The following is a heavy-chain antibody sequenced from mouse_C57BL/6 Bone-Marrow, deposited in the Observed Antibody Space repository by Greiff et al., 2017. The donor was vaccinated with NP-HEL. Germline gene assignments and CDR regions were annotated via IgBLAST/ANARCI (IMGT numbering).Heavy chain of an antibody. J-gene: IGHJ3*01. CDR2: INPDSSTI. CDR3: ARRDYDDLFAY. Sequence: AASGVDFSRYWMSWVRRAPGKGLEWIGEINPDSSTINYAPSLKDKFIISRDNAKNTLYLQMSKVRSEDTALYYCARRDYDDLFAYWGQGTLVTVSA. D-gene: IGHD2-4*01. V-gene: IGHV4-1*01. CDR1: GVDFSRYW.